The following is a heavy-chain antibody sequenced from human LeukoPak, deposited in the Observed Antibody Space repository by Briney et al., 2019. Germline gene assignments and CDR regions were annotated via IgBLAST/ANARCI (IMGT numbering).Heavy chain of an antibody. Sequence: SETLSLTCAVYGGSFSGHYWSWIRQPPGKGLEWIGEINHSGSTNYNPSLKSRVTISVDTSKNQFSLKLSSVTAADSAVYYRAFIVVVPAAISDYWGQGTLVTVSS. CDR3: AFIVVVPAAISDY. CDR2: INHSGST. J-gene: IGHJ4*02. D-gene: IGHD2-2*01. V-gene: IGHV4-34*01. CDR1: GGSFSGHY.